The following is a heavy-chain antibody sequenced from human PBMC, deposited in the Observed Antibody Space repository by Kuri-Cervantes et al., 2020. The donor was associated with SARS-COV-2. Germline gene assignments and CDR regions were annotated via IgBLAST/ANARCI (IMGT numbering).Heavy chain of an antibody. D-gene: IGHD3-10*01. CDR1: DGSFSGYY. CDR2: INHSGST. CDR3: ARESGSGNFDY. J-gene: IGHJ4*02. V-gene: IGHV4-34*01. Sequence: SETLSLTCAVYDGSFSGYYWSWIRQPPGKGLEWIGEINHSGSTNYNPSLKSRVTISVDTSKNQFSLKLSSVTAADTAVYYCARESGSGNFDYWGQGTLVTVSS.